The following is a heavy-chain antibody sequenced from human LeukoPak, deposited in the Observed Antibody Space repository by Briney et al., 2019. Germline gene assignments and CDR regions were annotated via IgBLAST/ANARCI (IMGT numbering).Heavy chain of an antibody. CDR3: ARVGRGYSDY. D-gene: IGHD2-15*01. CDR1: GFTFNSYA. Sequence: GGSLRLSCAASGFTFNSYAMHWVRQAPGKGLEWVAVISYDEKHKHYADSVKGRFTISRDNSKNTLYLQMNSLRVEDTAVYYCARVGRGYSDYWGQGTLVTVSS. J-gene: IGHJ4*02. V-gene: IGHV3-30*04. CDR2: ISYDEKHK.